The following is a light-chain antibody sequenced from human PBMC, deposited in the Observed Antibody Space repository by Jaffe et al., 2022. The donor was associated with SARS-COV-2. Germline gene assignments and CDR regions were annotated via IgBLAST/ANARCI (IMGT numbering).Light chain of an antibody. CDR3: QHYNNWPYT. CDR1: QSVGSN. J-gene: IGKJ2*01. CDR2: GAS. Sequence: EIVMTQSPATLSVSPGERATLSCRASQSVGSNLAWYQQKPGQAPRLLIYGASTRATGFPARFTGSGSGTEFTLTISSLQSEDFAVYYCQHYNNWPYTFGQGTKLEIK. V-gene: IGKV3-15*01.